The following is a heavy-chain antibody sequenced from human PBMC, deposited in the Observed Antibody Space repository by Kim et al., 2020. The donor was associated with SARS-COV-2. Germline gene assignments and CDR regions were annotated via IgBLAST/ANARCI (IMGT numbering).Heavy chain of an antibody. Sequence: SETLSLTCTVSGGSISSGGYYWSWIRQHPGKGLEWIGYIYYSGSTYYNPSLKSRVTISVDTSKNQFSLKLSSVTAADTAVYYCARGGNNIVVVPAAIVHYYYGMDVWGQGTTVTVS. CDR2: IYYSGST. CDR1: GGSISSGGYY. D-gene: IGHD2-2*01. J-gene: IGHJ6*02. V-gene: IGHV4-31*03. CDR3: ARGGNNIVVVPAAIVHYYYGMDV.